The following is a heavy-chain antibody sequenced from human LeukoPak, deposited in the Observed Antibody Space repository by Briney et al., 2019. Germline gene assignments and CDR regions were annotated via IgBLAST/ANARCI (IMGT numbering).Heavy chain of an antibody. D-gene: IGHD3-3*01. Sequence: SGTLSLTCAVSGGSISSGGYSWSWIRQPPGKGLEWIGYIHHSGSTYYNPSLKSRVTISVDRSKNQFSLKLSSVTAADTAVYYCARGRVDDFWSGYWNWFDPWGQGTLVTVSS. V-gene: IGHV4-30-2*01. CDR2: IHHSGST. CDR3: ARGRVDDFWSGYWNWFDP. J-gene: IGHJ5*02. CDR1: GGSISSGGYS.